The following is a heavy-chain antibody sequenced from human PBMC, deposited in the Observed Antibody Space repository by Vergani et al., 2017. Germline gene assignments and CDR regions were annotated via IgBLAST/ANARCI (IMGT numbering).Heavy chain of an antibody. Sequence: QVQLQESGPGLVKPSETLSLTCTVPGGSISSSSYYWGWIRQPPGKGLEWIGSIYYSGSTYYNPSLKSRVTISVDTSKNQFSLKLSSVTAADTAVYYCAAGGYDVWSGETLDAFDIWGQGTMVTVSS. CDR1: GGSISSSSYY. D-gene: IGHD3-3*01. J-gene: IGHJ3*02. CDR3: AAGGYDVWSGETLDAFDI. CDR2: IYYSGST. V-gene: IGHV4-39*01.